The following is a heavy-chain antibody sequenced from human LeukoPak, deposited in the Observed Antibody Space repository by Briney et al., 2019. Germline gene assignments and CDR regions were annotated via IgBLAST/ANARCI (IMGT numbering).Heavy chain of an antibody. D-gene: IGHD1-7*01. V-gene: IGHV1-18*01. CDR2: ISAYNGNT. CDR3: ARAPLNYYHYYYGMDA. CDR1: GYTFTSYG. J-gene: IGHJ6*02. Sequence: ASVKVSCKASGYTFTSYGISWVRQAPGQGLEWMGWISAYNGNTNYAQKLQGRVTMTTDTSTSTAYMELRSLRSDDTAVYYCARAPLNYYHYYYGMDAWGQGTTVTVSS.